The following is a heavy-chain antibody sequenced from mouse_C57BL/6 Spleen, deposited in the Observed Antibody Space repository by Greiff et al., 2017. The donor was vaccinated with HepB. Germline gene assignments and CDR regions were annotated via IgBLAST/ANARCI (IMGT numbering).Heavy chain of an antibody. CDR2: ISSGSSTI. V-gene: IGHV5-17*01. CDR1: GFTFSDYG. CDR3: ANKYYYGSSYPYYAMDY. J-gene: IGHJ4*01. Sequence: EVKLMESGGGLVKPGGSLKLSCAASGFTFSDYGMHWVRQAPEKGLEWVAYISSGSSTIYYADTVKGRFTISRDNAKNTLFLQMTSLRSEDTAMYYCANKYYYGSSYPYYAMDYWGQGTSVTVSS. D-gene: IGHD1-1*01.